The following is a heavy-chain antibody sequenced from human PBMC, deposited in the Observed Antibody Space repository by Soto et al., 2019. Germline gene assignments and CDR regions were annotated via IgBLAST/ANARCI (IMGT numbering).Heavy chain of an antibody. Sequence: PGGSLRLSCAASGFTFNSFAMHWVRQAPGKGLEWVAVVSHDGRNTHYADSVKGRFTISRDSSKNTVSLEMTSLRAEDTAVYYCAKGGRQWLVTSDFNYWGQGALVTSPQ. J-gene: IGHJ4*02. D-gene: IGHD6-19*01. CDR2: VSHDGRNT. CDR1: GFTFNSFA. V-gene: IGHV3-30*18. CDR3: AKGGRQWLVTSDFNY.